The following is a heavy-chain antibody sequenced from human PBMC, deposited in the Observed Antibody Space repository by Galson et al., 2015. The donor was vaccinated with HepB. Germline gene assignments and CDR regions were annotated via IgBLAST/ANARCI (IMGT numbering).Heavy chain of an antibody. V-gene: IGHV4-31*03. J-gene: IGHJ4*02. CDR1: GGSIRSGGYY. D-gene: IGHD2-2*01. CDR3: ARTHEYCSGTSCYFDF. CDR2: IYYSGST. Sequence: LSLTCTVSGGSIRSGGYYWRWLRPHPGKGLEWIGYIYYSGSTYYNPSLKSRVTISVDTSKNQFSLKLTSVTAADTAVYYCARTHEYCSGTSCYFDFWGQGTLVTVSS.